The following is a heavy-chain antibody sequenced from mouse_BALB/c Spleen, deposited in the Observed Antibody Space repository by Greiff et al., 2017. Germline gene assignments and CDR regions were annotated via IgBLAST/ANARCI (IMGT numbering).Heavy chain of an antibody. J-gene: IGHJ4*01. CDR2: ISCYNGAT. Sequence: LVKTGASVKISCKASGYSFTGYYMHWVKQSHGKSLEWIGYISCYNGATSYNQKFKGKATFTVDTSSSTAYMQFNSLTSEDSAVYYCARWSTVVNYYAMDYWGQGTSVTVSS. V-gene: IGHV1S34*01. D-gene: IGHD1-1*01. CDR1: GYSFTGYY. CDR3: ARWSTVVNYYAMDY.